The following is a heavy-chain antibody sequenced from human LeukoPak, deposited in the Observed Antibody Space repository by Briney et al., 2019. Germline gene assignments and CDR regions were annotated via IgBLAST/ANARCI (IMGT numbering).Heavy chain of an antibody. Sequence: GGSLRLSCAASGFTFSSYAMSWVRQAPGKGLEWISDIRDIGISTNYADSVKGRFTISRDNSKNMLNLQMNSLRLEDTAVYFCAKKRWTYHDAIDSWGHGTMVIVSS. V-gene: IGHV3-23*01. CDR2: IRDIGIST. J-gene: IGHJ3*02. CDR1: GFTFSSYA. D-gene: IGHD5-24*01. CDR3: AKKRWTYHDAIDS.